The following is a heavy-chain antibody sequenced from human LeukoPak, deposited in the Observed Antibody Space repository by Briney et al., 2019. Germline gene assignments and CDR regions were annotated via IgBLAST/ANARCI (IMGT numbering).Heavy chain of an antibody. CDR3: ARGEQEMATMSIDY. J-gene: IGHJ4*02. Sequence: GGSLRLSCAASGFTFSSYSMNWVRQAPGKGLEWVSYISSLGSTIYYADSVKGRFTISRDNAKNSLYLQMNSLRAEDTAVYYCARGEQEMATMSIDYWGQGTLVTLSS. CDR2: ISSLGSTI. V-gene: IGHV3-48*01. CDR1: GFTFSSYS. D-gene: IGHD5-24*01.